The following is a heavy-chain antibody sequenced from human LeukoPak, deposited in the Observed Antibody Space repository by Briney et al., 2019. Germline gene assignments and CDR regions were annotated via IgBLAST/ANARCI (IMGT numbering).Heavy chain of an antibody. Sequence: GGSLRLSCAASGFTFDDYGMTWVRQAPGKGLEWVSGINWNGGSTGYADSVKGRFTNSRYNAKNSLSLQMNSLRAEDTALYYCARGFNWVDYWGQAILVTVSS. CDR3: ARGFNWVDY. V-gene: IGHV3-20*04. D-gene: IGHD1-20*01. CDR1: GFTFDDYG. CDR2: INWNGGST. J-gene: IGHJ4*02.